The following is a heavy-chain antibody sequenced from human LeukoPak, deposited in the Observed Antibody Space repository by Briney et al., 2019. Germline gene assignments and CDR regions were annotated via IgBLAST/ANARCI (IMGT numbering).Heavy chain of an antibody. D-gene: IGHD3-10*01. CDR1: GGSFSGYY. CDR3: ARVAKGSGSVDV. V-gene: IGHV4-34*01. J-gene: IGHJ6*04. CDR2: INHCGST. Sequence: SETLSLTCAVYGGSFSGYYWSWIRQPPGKGLEWIGEINHCGSTNYNPSLKSRVTISVDTSKNQFSLKLRSVTAADTAVYYCARVAKGSGSVDVWGKGTTVTISS.